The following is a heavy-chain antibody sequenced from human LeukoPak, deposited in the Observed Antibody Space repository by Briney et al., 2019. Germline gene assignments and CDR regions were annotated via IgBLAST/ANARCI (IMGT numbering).Heavy chain of an antibody. CDR3: ATFVGIVSGTYTVPGGLLV. J-gene: IGHJ6*04. CDR2: IKHDGTEK. V-gene: IGHV3-7*01. CDR1: EFSPTNFW. Sequence: GGSLRLSCVASEFSPTNFWMTWVRRAPGRGLECVTNIKHDGTEKFYVDSVKGRFTISRDNAKNSLYLQMNSLRAEDTAVYYCATFVGIVSGTYTVPGGLLVWGKGTTVTVSS. D-gene: IGHD2-2*03.